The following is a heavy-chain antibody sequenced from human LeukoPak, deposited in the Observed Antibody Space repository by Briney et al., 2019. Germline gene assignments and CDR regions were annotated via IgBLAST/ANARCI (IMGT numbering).Heavy chain of an antibody. V-gene: IGHV4-4*07. CDR1: GGSISSYY. J-gene: IGHJ6*03. CDR3: ARQQGAAGPPDYYMDV. Sequence: PSETLSLTCTVSGGSISSYYWSWIRQPAGKGLEWIGRIYTSGSTNYNPSLKSRVTISVDTSKNQFSLKLSSVTAADTAVYYCARQQGAAGPPDYYMDVWGKGTTVTVSS. D-gene: IGHD6-13*01. CDR2: IYTSGST.